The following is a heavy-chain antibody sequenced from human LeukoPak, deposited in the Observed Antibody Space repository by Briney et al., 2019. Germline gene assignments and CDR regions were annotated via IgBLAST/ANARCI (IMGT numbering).Heavy chain of an antibody. D-gene: IGHD6-13*01. J-gene: IGHJ4*02. CDR1: GYTFTSYD. V-gene: IGHV1-8*01. Sequence: GASVKVSCKASGYTFTSYDINWVRQATGQGLEWMGWMNPNSGNTGYAQKSQGRVTMTRNTSISTAYMELSSLRSEDTAVYYCAIYSSSWSFDYWGQGTLVTVSS. CDR2: MNPNSGNT. CDR3: AIYSSSWSFDY.